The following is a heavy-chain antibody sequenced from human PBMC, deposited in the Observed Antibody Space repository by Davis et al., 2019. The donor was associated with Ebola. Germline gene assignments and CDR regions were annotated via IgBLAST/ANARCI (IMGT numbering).Heavy chain of an antibody. V-gene: IGHV4-31*03. CDR1: GGSISSGGYY. D-gene: IGHD6-13*01. CDR3: ARSGYDYYSSSWLRSYYGMDV. CDR2: IYYSGST. J-gene: IGHJ6*02. Sequence: PSETLSLTCTVSGGSISSGGYYWSWIRQHPGKGLEWIGYIYYSGSTYYNPSLKSRVTISVDTSKNQFSLKLSSVTAADTAVYYCARSGYDYYSSSWLRSYYGMDVWGQGTTVTVSS.